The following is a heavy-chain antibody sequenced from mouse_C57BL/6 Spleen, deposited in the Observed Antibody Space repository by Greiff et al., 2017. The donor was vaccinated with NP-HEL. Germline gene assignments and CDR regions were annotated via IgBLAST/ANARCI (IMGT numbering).Heavy chain of an antibody. D-gene: IGHD1-1*01. Sequence: QVQLQQPGAELVMPGASVKLSCKASGYTFTSYWMHWVKQRPGQGLEWIGEIDPSDSYTNYNQKFKGKFTLTVDKSSSTAYMQLSSLTSEDSAVYYCARNYYGSSYLFAYWGQGTLVTVSA. CDR2: IDPSDSYT. J-gene: IGHJ3*01. CDR1: GYTFTSYW. CDR3: ARNYYGSSYLFAY. V-gene: IGHV1-69*01.